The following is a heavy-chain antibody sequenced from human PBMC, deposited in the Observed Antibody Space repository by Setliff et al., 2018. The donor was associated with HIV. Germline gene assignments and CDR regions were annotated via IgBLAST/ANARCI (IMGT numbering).Heavy chain of an antibody. CDR3: ARGIAVAGPYFDY. Sequence: SETMSLTCTVSGPSINIHYWSWIRESPGKAFEWIGYIYSTGSTNYNPSLQSRVTISMVASRNQFSLKLSSMTAADTAVYYCARGIAVAGPYFDYWGQGTLVTGSS. J-gene: IGHJ4*02. CDR1: GPSINIHY. D-gene: IGHD6-19*01. CDR2: IYSTGST. V-gene: IGHV4-59*11.